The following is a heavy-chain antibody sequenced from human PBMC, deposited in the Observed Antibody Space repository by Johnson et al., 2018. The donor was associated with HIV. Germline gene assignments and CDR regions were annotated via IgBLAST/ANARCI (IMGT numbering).Heavy chain of an antibody. V-gene: IGHV3-30*04. D-gene: IGHD1-14*01. J-gene: IGHJ3*02. Sequence: QMPLVESGGGVLQPGRSLRLSCAASRFTFSTYAMHWVRQAPGKGLEWVAAISYDGSNKYYADSVKGRFTISRDNSKNTLYLQMNSLRAEDTAVYYCPVDTEAFDIWGQGTMVTVSS. CDR1: RFTFSTYA. CDR3: PVDTEAFDI. CDR2: ISYDGSNK.